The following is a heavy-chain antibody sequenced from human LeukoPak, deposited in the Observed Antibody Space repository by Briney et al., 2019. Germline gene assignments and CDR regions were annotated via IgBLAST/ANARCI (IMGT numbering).Heavy chain of an antibody. CDR3: AREYYSDSSSSDY. Sequence: GGSLRLSCAASGFTVSSNYMSWVRQAPGKGLEWVSVIYSGGSTFYADSVKGRFSISRDNSKNTLYLQMNSLRAEDTAVYYCAREYYSDSSSSDYWGQGTLVTVSS. J-gene: IGHJ4*02. CDR2: IYSGGST. D-gene: IGHD3-22*01. CDR1: GFTVSSNY. V-gene: IGHV3-53*01.